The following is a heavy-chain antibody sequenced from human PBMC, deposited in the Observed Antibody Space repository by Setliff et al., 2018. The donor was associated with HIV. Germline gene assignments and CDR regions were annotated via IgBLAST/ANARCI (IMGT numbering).Heavy chain of an antibody. D-gene: IGHD1-1*01. CDR2: INHSGST. V-gene: IGHV4-34*01. J-gene: IGHJ4*02. CDR3: AMVIGWNDAGDY. CDR1: GGSFSGHY. Sequence: SETLSLTCAVYGGSFSGHYWSWIRQPPGKGPEWIGEINHSGSTNYNPSLKSRATIAVDTSKNQFSLKLSFVTVADTAVYYCAMVIGWNDAGDYWGRGTLVTVSS.